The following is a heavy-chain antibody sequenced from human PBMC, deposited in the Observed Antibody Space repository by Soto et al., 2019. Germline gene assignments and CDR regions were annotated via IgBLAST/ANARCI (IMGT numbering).Heavy chain of an antibody. D-gene: IGHD5-12*01. Sequence: SETLSLTCTVSGDSITSIYHWAWIRQPPGRGLEWVASIYHSGTTYYNPSLKSRVTISVDTSKNQFSLNLRSVTAADSAVYYCARERYSGYDRGLDYFDYWGQGTLVTVSS. V-gene: IGHV4-38-2*02. CDR3: ARERYSGYDRGLDYFDY. J-gene: IGHJ4*02. CDR2: IYHSGTT. CDR1: GDSITSIYH.